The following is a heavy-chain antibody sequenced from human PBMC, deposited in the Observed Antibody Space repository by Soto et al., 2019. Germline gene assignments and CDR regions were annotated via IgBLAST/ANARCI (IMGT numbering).Heavy chain of an antibody. Sequence: QVRLVQSGAEVKQPGASVKVSCKASGYAFTSYGFSWVRQAPGQGLEWMGWLSAYNGNTNYAQNLQGRVTMTTDTSPSTAYLELRTLRSDDTAVYYCEREGLLGYWGQGTLVTVSS. CDR3: EREGLLGY. D-gene: IGHD2-15*01. V-gene: IGHV1-18*01. CDR1: GYAFTSYG. CDR2: LSAYNGNT. J-gene: IGHJ4*02.